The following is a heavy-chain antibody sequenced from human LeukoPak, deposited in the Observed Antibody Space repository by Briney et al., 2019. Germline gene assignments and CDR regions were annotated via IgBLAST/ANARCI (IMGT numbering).Heavy chain of an antibody. CDR2: ICGSGRST. CDR3: AKTYYYYSSGYYYWYFDL. Sequence: SGGSVRLSCGASGFTHSSYAMLCPPHAPGKGLEWVAGICGSGRSTYYAPSVKGRCTISRDNAKNTLYLQMNSQRAEDAAVYYCAKTYYYYSSGYYYWYFDLWGRGTLVT. CDR1: GFTHSSYA. V-gene: IGHV3-23*01. J-gene: IGHJ2*01. D-gene: IGHD3-22*01.